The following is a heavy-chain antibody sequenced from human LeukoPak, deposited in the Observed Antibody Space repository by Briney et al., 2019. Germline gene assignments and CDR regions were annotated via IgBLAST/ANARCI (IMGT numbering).Heavy chain of an antibody. J-gene: IGHJ4*02. D-gene: IGHD3/OR15-3a*01. CDR1: GGSFSGYY. Sequence: PSETLSLTCAVSGGSFSGYYWSWIRQPPGKRLEWIGEINHSGSTNYNASLKSQVSISIDTSKNQFSLRLTSVTAADTAVYYCARQTGSGLFILPGGQGTLVTVSS. CDR3: ARQTGSGLFILP. V-gene: IGHV4-34*01. CDR2: INHSGST.